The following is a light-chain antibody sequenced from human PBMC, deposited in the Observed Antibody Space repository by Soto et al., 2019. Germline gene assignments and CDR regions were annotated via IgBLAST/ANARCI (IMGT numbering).Light chain of an antibody. J-gene: IGLJ2*01. CDR2: DVS. Sequence: QSVLTQSRSVSGSPGQSVTISCSGTSSDVGGYNYVSWYQQHPGKAPKVMIYDVSRRPPGVPDRFSGSKSGNTASLTISGLKAEDEADYYCSSYTSSSTLVFGGGTKLTVL. V-gene: IGLV2-11*01. CDR1: SSDVGGYNY. CDR3: SSYTSSSTLV.